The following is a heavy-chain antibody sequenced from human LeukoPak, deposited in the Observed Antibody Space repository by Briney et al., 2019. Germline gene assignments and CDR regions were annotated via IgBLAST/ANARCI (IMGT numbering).Heavy chain of an antibody. Sequence: GPTLVHPTQTLTLTCTFSGFSLRTSGMCVSWIRQPPGKALEWLARIDWDDDKYYSTSLKTRLTTSKDTSKNQVVLTMTNMDPVDTATYYCARTSTTVKSFDYWGQGTLVTVSS. D-gene: IGHD4-17*01. CDR1: GFSLRTSGMC. CDR2: IDWDDDK. V-gene: IGHV2-70*11. J-gene: IGHJ4*02. CDR3: ARTSTTVKSFDY.